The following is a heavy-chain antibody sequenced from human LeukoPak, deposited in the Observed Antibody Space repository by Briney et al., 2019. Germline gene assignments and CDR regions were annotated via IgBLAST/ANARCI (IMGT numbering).Heavy chain of an antibody. D-gene: IGHD3-10*01. J-gene: IGHJ4*02. CDR3: ARGAKDLDY. CDR1: GGSVSSGSYY. Sequence: SETLSLTCTVSGGSVSSGSYYWSWIRQPPGKGLEWIGYIYYSGSTNYNPSLKSRVTISVDTSKNQFSLKLSSVTAADTAVYYCARGAKDLDYWGQGTLVTVSS. CDR2: IYYSGST. V-gene: IGHV4-61*01.